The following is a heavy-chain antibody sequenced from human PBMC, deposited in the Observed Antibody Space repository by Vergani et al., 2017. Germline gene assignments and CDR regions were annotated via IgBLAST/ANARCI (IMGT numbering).Heavy chain of an antibody. V-gene: IGHV1-69*08. CDR3: ARDGYSYGSGYYYYGMDV. J-gene: IGHJ6*02. CDR1: GGTFSSYT. Sequence: QVQLVQSGAEVKKPGSSVKVSCKASGGTFSSYTISWVRQAPEQGLEWMGRIIPILGIANYAQKFQGRVTITADKSTSTAYMELSSLRSEDTAVYYCARDGYSYGSGYYYYGMDVWGQGTTVTVSS. D-gene: IGHD5-18*01. CDR2: IIPILGIA.